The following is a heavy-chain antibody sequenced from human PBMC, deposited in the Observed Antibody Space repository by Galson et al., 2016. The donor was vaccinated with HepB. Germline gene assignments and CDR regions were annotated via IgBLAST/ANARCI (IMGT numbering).Heavy chain of an antibody. D-gene: IGHD5-12*01. V-gene: IGHV1-69*13. J-gene: IGHJ6*02. CDR2: IIPTVDTA. Sequence: SVKVSCKAFGGSFSSHAISWERQAPGQGLEWMGGIIPTVDTAKYAQKFQGRVTITADESTTTIYMDVSSLRYEDTAVYYSARGLGYDDGMDVWGQGTTVTVSS. CDR3: ARGLGYDDGMDV. CDR1: GGSFSSHA.